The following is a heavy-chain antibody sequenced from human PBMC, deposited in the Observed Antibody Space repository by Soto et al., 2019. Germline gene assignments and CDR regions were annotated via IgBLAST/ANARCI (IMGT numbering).Heavy chain of an antibody. CDR3: AGYRCISTSCYEENWFDP. D-gene: IGHD2-2*01. CDR1: GGSISSGGYY. V-gene: IGHV4-31*03. Sequence: QVQLQESGPGLVKPSQTLSLTCTVSGGSISSGGYYWSWIRQHPGKGLEWIGYIYYSGSTYYNPDHQRRVTISVDTSKNRFPLKLSSVTAADTAVYYGAGYRCISTSCYEENWFDPWGQGTLVTVSS. CDR2: IYYSGST. J-gene: IGHJ5*02.